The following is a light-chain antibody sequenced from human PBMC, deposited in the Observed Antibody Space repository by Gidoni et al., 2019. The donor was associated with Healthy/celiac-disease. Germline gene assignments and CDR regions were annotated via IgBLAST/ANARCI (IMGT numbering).Light chain of an antibody. Sequence: QSALNQPAYVSGSPGQSITISCTGTSSDVGGSNYVSWYHQHPGKAPKLMIYEVSNRPSAVSNRFSGSKSGNTASLTISGLQAEVEADYYCISYTSSSTLVFGTGTKVTVL. CDR1: SSDVGGSNY. J-gene: IGLJ1*01. V-gene: IGLV2-14*01. CDR3: ISYTSSSTLV. CDR2: EVS.